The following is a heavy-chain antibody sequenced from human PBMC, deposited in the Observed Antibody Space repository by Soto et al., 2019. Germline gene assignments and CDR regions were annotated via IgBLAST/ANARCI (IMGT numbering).Heavy chain of an antibody. D-gene: IGHD3-10*01. Sequence: EVQLVESGGGLVQPGESLRLSCAASGFTYDYYWMHWVRQAPGKGLVWVSRVHSDGTTTTYADSVKGRFTISRDNARNTVSLQMSSLRAEDTAIYYCARGDRGGFDLWGHGTVVTVSS. CDR2: VHSDGTTT. CDR3: ARGDRGGFDL. V-gene: IGHV3-74*01. CDR1: GFTYDYYW. J-gene: IGHJ3*01.